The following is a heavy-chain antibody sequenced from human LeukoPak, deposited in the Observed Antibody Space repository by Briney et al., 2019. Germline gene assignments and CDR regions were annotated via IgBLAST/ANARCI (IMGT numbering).Heavy chain of an antibody. CDR3: ASNEDYGGSLFDS. J-gene: IGHJ4*02. CDR1: GYTFTSYD. Sequence: ASVKVSCKASGYTFTSYDINWVRQATGQGLEWMGWMNPNSGNTGYAQKFQGRVTITRNTSISTAYMELSSLRSEDTAVYYCASNEDYGGSLFDSWGQGTLVTVSS. CDR2: MNPNSGNT. V-gene: IGHV1-8*03. D-gene: IGHD4-23*01.